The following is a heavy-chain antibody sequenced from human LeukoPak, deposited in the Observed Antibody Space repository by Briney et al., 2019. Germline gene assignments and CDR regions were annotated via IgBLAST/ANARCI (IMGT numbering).Heavy chain of an antibody. CDR3: ARHKYYDSSGPPFDY. D-gene: IGHD3-22*01. CDR1: GGSISSHY. J-gene: IGHJ4*02. Sequence: SETLSLTCTVSGGSISSHYWSWIRQPPGKGLEWIGYFHYSGSTNYNPSLKSRVTISVDTSNNQFSLKLSSVTAADTAVYYCARHKYYDSSGPPFDYSGQGTLVTVSS. CDR2: FHYSGST. V-gene: IGHV4-59*08.